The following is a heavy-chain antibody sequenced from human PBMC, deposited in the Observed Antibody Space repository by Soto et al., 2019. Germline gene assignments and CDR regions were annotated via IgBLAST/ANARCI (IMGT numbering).Heavy chain of an antibody. Sequence: SETLSLTCTVSGGSISSGGYYWSWIRQHPGKGLEWIGYIYYSGSTYYNPSLKSRVTISVDTSKNQFSLKLSSVTAADTAVYYCAREHYYYGSGSYYRPYYYYGMDVWGKGTTVTVSS. CDR1: GGSISSGGYY. D-gene: IGHD3-10*01. J-gene: IGHJ6*04. V-gene: IGHV4-31*03. CDR3: AREHYYYGSGSYYRPYYYYGMDV. CDR2: IYYSGST.